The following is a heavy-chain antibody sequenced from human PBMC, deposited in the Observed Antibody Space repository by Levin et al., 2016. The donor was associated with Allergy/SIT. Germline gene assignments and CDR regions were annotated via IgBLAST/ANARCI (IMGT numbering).Heavy chain of an antibody. V-gene: IGHV1-46*01. CDR2: INPSGGST. D-gene: IGHD6-13*01. CDR1: GYTFTSYY. J-gene: IGHJ4*02. Sequence: ASVKVSCKASGYTFTSYYMHWVRQAPGQGLEWMGIINPSGGSTSYAQKFQGRVTMTRDTSTSTVYMELSSLRSEDTAVYYCARGRGIAAAGLGLFDYWGQGTLVTVSS. CDR3: ARGRGIAAAGLGLFDY.